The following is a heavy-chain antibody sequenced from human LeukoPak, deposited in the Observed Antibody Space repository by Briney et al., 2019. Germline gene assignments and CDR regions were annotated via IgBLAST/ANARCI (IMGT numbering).Heavy chain of an antibody. D-gene: IGHD3-9*01. V-gene: IGHV1-69*01. CDR3: ASDSGGSYYDILTGYNY. J-gene: IGHJ4*02. Sequence: ASVKVSCKASGGTFSSYAISWVRQAPGQGLEWMGGIIPIFGTANYAQKFQGRVTITADESTSTAYMELSSLRSEDTAGYYCASDSGGSYYDILTGYNYWGQGTLVTVSS. CDR2: IIPIFGTA. CDR1: GGTFSSYA.